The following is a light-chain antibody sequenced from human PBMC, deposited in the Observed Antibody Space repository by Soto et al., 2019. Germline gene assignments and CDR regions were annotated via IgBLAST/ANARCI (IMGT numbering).Light chain of an antibody. V-gene: IGKV1-39*01. CDR3: QQTSSTPQT. Sequence: DIQMTQSPSSLSASVGDRVTITCRASQSVNKFLNWYQQKPGRAPTLLVYKTSTLQDGVPSRFSGSESGTHFTLTINSLQPGDSATYYCQQTSSTPQTFGRGTTVEVK. CDR1: QSVNKF. CDR2: KTS. J-gene: IGKJ4*02.